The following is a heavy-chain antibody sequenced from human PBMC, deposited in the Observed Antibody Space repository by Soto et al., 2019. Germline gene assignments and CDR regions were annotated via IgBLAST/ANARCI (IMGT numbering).Heavy chain of an antibody. CDR3: ARRYSSSFDY. Sequence: TLPLTCTVSGGSISSGGYYWSWIRQHPGKGLEWIGYIYYSGSTYYNPSLKSRVTISVDTSKNQFSLKLSSVTAADTAVYYCARRYSSSFDYWGQGTLVTVSS. CDR2: IYYSGST. J-gene: IGHJ4*02. V-gene: IGHV4-31*03. D-gene: IGHD6-13*01. CDR1: GGSISSGGYY.